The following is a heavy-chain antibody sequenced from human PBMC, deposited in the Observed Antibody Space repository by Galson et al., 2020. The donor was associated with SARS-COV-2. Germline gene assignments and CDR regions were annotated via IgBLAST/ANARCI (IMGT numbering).Heavy chain of an antibody. J-gene: IGHJ4*02. CDR1: GFTVSSNY. CDR2: IYSGGST. D-gene: IGHD1-26*01. Sequence: QLGESLKISCAASGFTVSSNYMSWVRQAPGKGLEWVSVIYSGGSTYYADSVKGRFTISRDNSKNTLYLQMNSLRVEDTAVYYCARDLGIVGATDYWGQGTLVTVSS. V-gene: IGHV3-53*01. CDR3: ARDLGIVGATDY.